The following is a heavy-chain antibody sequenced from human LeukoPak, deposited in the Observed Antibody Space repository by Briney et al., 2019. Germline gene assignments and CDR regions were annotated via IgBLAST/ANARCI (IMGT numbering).Heavy chain of an antibody. Sequence: KASETLSLTCTVSGGSISSSSYYWGWIRQPPGKGLEWIGSIYYSGSTYYNPSLKSRVTISVDTSKNQFSLKLSSVTAADTAVYYCARDQGSPGDNWFDPWGQGTLVTVSS. CDR1: GGSISSSSYY. CDR3: ARDQGSPGDNWFDP. J-gene: IGHJ5*02. CDR2: IYYSGST. V-gene: IGHV4-39*07.